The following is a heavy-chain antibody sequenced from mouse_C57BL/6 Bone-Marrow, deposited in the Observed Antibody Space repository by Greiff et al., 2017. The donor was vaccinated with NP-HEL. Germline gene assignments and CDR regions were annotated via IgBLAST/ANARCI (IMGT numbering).Heavy chain of an antibody. D-gene: IGHD1-1*01. CDR1: GFTFSDYY. J-gene: IGHJ3*01. Sequence: EVKLVESGGGLVQPGGSLKLSCAASGFTFSDYYMYWVRQTPEKRLEWVAYISNGGGSPYYPDTVKGRFTISRDNAKNTLYLQMSRLKSEDTAMYYCARQEPGKAWFAYWGQGTLVTVSA. CDR2: ISNGGGSP. CDR3: ARQEPGKAWFAY. V-gene: IGHV5-12*01.